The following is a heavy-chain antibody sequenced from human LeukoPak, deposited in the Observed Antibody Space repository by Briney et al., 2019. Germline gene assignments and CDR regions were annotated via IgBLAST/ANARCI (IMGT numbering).Heavy chain of an antibody. V-gene: IGHV3-48*03. D-gene: IGHD3-10*01. CDR3: ARVAMVRGVHNYYYMDV. CDR1: GFTFSSYE. J-gene: IGHJ6*03. Sequence: GGSLRLSCAASGFTFSSYEMNWVRQAPGKGLEWVSYISSSGSTIYYADSVKGRFTISRDNAKNSLYLQMNSLRAEDTAVYYCARVAMVRGVHNYYYMDVWGKGTTVTISS. CDR2: ISSSGSTI.